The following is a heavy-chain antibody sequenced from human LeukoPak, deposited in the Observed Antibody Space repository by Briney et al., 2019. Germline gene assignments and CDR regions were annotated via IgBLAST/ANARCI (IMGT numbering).Heavy chain of an antibody. CDR1: GGSTSSSNYI. D-gene: IGHD6-6*01. V-gene: IGHV4-39*01. Sequence: SETLSLTCTVSGGSTSSSNYIWGWIRQPPGEGLEWIGSIHYSGSTYYNPSLKSRVTISVDTSKNLLALKLSSVTAADTAVYYCARQVSSIIARPFDYWDQGTQVTVSS. CDR3: ARQVSSIIARPFDY. CDR2: IHYSGST. J-gene: IGHJ4*02.